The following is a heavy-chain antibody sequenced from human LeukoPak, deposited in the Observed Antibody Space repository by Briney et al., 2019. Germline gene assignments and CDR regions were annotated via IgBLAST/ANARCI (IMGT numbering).Heavy chain of an antibody. Sequence: GASVKVSCKASGGTFSSYAISWVRQAPGQGLEWMGGIIPIFGTANYAQKFQGRVTITADESTSTAYMELSSLRSEDTAVYYCARDSFGATLALDYWGQGTLVTVSS. D-gene: IGHD3-10*01. V-gene: IGHV1-69*13. J-gene: IGHJ4*02. CDR3: ARDSFGATLALDY. CDR1: GGTFSSYA. CDR2: IIPIFGTA.